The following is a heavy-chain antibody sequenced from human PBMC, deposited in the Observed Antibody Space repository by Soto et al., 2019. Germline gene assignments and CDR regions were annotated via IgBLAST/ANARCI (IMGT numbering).Heavy chain of an antibody. CDR1: GFTFDDYA. J-gene: IGHJ6*02. CDR3: AKDLRDTAMVKTLYGMDV. CDR2: ISWNSGSI. V-gene: IGHV3-9*01. Sequence: PGGSLRLSCAASGFTFDDYAMHWVRQAPGKGLEWISGISWNSGSIGYADSVKGRFTISRDNAKNTLYLQMNSLRAEDAAVYYCAKDLRDTAMVKTLYGMDVWGQGTTVTVSS. D-gene: IGHD5-18*01.